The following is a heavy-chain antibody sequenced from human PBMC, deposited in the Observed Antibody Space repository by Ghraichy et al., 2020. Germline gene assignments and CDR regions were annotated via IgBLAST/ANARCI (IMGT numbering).Heavy chain of an antibody. J-gene: IGHJ5*02. CDR3: ARGLVRGVWFDP. Sequence: SETLSLTCAVSGGSISSGGYSWSWIRQPPGKGLEWIGYIYHSGSTYYNPSLKSRVTISVDRSKNQFSLKLSSVTAADTAVYYCARGLVRGVWFDPWGQGTLVTVSS. CDR2: IYHSGST. D-gene: IGHD3-10*01. CDR1: GGSISSGGYS. V-gene: IGHV4-30-2*01.